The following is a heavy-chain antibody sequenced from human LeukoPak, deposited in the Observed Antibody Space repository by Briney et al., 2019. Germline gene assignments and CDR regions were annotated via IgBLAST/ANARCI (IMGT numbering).Heavy chain of an antibody. V-gene: IGHV3-74*01. CDR3: ARGSQGLPLDY. J-gene: IGHJ4*02. CDR2: IHSDGSIT. D-gene: IGHD4-11*01. CDR1: GFTFSSYW. Sequence: GGSLRLSCAASGFTFSSYWMHWVRQAPGKGLVWVSRIHSDGSITNYADSVKGRFTISRDNAKNTLYLQMNSLRADDTAVYYCARGSQGLPLDYWGQGTLVTVSS.